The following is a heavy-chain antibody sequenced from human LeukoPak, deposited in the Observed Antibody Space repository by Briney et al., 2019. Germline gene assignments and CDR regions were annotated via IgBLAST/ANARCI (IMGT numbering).Heavy chain of an antibody. J-gene: IGHJ3*02. D-gene: IGHD2-21*02. CDR3: ARDLRDREAFDI. CDR2: ISGRGASK. Sequence: GGSLRLSCAVSGLTFNNYAMSWVRQAPGKGLEWVSGISGRGASKYYADSVKGRFTISRDNSKNTLYLQMNSLRAEDTAVYHCARDLRDREAFDIWGQGTMVTVSS. V-gene: IGHV3-23*01. CDR1: GLTFNNYA.